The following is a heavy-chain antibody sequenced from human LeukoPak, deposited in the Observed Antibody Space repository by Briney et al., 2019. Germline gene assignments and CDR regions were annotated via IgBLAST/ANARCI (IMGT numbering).Heavy chain of an antibody. CDR3: ARVASGSYYYPFDY. V-gene: IGHV3-53*01. Sequence: GGSLRLSCAASGFTVSSNYMSWVRQAPGKGLEWVSVIYSGGSTYYADSVKGRFTISRDNSKNTLYLQMISLRAEDTAVYYCARVASGSYYYPFDYWGQGTLVTVSS. J-gene: IGHJ4*02. D-gene: IGHD1-26*01. CDR1: GFTVSSNY. CDR2: IYSGGST.